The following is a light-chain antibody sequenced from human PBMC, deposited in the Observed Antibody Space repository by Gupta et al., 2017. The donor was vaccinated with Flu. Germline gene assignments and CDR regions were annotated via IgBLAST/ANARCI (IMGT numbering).Light chain of an antibody. V-gene: IGLV1-44*01. CDR3: STWIDALSGPV. J-gene: IGLJ2*01. CDR2: ANN. CDR1: T. Sequence: TVDWDQQVPGIAPRLLIFANNQRPAGVPGRFSGSKSDTSASLAISGLQPEDEGDYYCSTWIDALSGPVFGGGT.